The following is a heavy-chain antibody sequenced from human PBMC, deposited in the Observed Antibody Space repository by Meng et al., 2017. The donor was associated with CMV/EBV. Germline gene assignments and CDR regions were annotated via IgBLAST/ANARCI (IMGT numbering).Heavy chain of an antibody. D-gene: IGHD1-26*01. J-gene: IGHJ5*01. CDR2: ITWHGDST. CDR1: FTFDDYA. Sequence: FTFDDYAMHWVRQAPGKGLEWVSLITWHGDSTYYGDSVEGRFTISRDNSKNSLYLQMNSLRTEDTAFYYCARERRMWELRTPWFDSWGQGTLVTVSS. V-gene: IGHV3-43D*03. CDR3: ARERRMWELRTPWFDS.